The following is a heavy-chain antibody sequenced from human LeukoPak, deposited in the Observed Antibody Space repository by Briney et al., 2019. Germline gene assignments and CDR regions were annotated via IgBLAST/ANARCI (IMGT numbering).Heavy chain of an antibody. J-gene: IGHJ4*02. CDR2: VGTSADT. V-gene: IGHV3-23*01. D-gene: IGHD2-15*01. Sequence: PGGSLRLSCAASGFTLSSYAMDWVRQAPGQGLQWVSAVGTSADTYYADSVRGRFTISRDNSKNTLYLQMDSLRAEDTAIYYCTRKTPGRTPFDYWGQGILVTVSS. CDR3: TRKTPGRTPFDY. CDR1: GFTLSSYA.